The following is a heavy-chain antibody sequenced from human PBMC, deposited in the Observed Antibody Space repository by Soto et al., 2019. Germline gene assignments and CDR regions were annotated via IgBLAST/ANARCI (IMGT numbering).Heavy chain of an antibody. J-gene: IGHJ2*01. CDR2: INHSGST. Sequence: QVQLQQWGAGLLKPSETLSLTCAVYGGSFSGYYWSWIRQPPGKGLEWIGEINHSGSTNYNPSLKSRVTRSVDTSKNQFSVKLSSVAAADTAVYYCEGVAATPYYFDLWGRGTLVTVSS. D-gene: IGHD2-15*01. V-gene: IGHV4-34*01. CDR3: EGVAATPYYFDL. CDR1: GGSFSGYY.